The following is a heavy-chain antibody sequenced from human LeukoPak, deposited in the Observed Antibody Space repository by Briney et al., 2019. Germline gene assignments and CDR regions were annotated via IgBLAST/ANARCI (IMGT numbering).Heavy chain of an antibody. CDR2: ISGSAGGT. V-gene: IGHV3-23*01. CDR3: TKDPLDY. Sequence: GSLRLSCVASGFTLSSYMMSWVRQAPGKGLEWVSGISGSAGGTFYSDSVRGRFTISRDSPKNTLYLQMNSLRVEDTAVYYCTKDPLDYWGQGTLVTVSS. J-gene: IGHJ4*02. CDR1: GFTLSSYM.